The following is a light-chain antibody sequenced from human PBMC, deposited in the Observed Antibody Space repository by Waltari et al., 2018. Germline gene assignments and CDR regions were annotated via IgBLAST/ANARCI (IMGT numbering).Light chain of an antibody. CDR3: QQRTNWH. J-gene: IGKJ2*01. Sequence: EIVLTQSPATLSLSPGERATLSCRASQNVSGALAWYQQKPGQAPRLLIYDASNRATGIPARLSGSGYGTDFTLTISSLEPEDFVVYFCQQRTNWHFGQGTKLEIK. CDR1: QNVSGA. CDR2: DAS. V-gene: IGKV3-11*01.